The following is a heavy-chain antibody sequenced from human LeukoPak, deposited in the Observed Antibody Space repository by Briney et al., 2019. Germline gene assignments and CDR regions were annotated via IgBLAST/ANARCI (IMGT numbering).Heavy chain of an antibody. J-gene: IGHJ4*02. D-gene: IGHD3-9*01. Sequence: SETLSLTCTVSGSSVNHYYWNWLRQPPGKGLEWIGRIYTNGATNYNPSLKSRVTISVDTSKNQFSLKLSSVTAADTAVYYCARLGGYDILTGRRIDYWGQGTLVTVSS. CDR2: IYTNGAT. CDR3: ARLGGYDILTGRRIDY. CDR1: GSSVNHYY. V-gene: IGHV4-4*08.